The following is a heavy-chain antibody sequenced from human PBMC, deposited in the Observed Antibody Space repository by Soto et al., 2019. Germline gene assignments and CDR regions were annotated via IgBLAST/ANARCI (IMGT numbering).Heavy chain of an antibody. J-gene: IGHJ6*02. V-gene: IGHV3-30-3*01. CDR2: ISYEGSNK. Sequence: GGSLRLSCAASGFTFSPHAMHWVRQGPGKGLEWVAVISYEGSNKYYADSVKGRFTISRDNSKNTLYLQMNGLRAEDTAVYYCARERNTGYDYSYYYGMDVWGQGTTVTVSS. CDR3: ARERNTGYDYSYYYGMDV. CDR1: GFTFSPHA. D-gene: IGHD5-18*01.